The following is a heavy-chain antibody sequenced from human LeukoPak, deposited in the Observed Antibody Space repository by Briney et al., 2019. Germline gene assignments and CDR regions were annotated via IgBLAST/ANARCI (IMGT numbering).Heavy chain of an antibody. J-gene: IGHJ4*02. D-gene: IGHD1-7*01. V-gene: IGHV3-53*01. CDR3: ARNNWSYAFDY. CDR2: IYSGGST. CDR1: VFIVSSNY. Sequence: GGSLSLSCAASVFIVSSNYISWVRQAPGKGLEWVSVIYSGGSTYYADSVKGRFIISRDNSKNTLYLQMNSLRAEDTAVYYCARNNWSYAFDYWGQGTMVTVSS.